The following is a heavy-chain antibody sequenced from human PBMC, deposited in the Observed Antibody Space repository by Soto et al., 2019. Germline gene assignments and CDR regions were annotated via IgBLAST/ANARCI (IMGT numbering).Heavy chain of an antibody. J-gene: IGHJ4*02. CDR1: GFSLTTTGVG. D-gene: IGHD4-17*01. Sequence: QITLKESGPTLVKPTQTLTLTCTFSGFSLTTTGVGVGWFRQPPGKALEWLALIHWDDDKRYSPSLKSRLTITKDTSKNQVVLTLTNVDRVDTATYYCAHSPSTLTTNVEYNFDYWGQGALVTVSS. V-gene: IGHV2-5*02. CDR2: IHWDDDK. CDR3: AHSPSTLTTNVEYNFDY.